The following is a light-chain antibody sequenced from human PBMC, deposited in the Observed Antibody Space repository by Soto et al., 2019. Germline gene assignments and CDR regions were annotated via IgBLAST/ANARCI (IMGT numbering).Light chain of an antibody. Sequence: QSVLTQPPSVSGDPGQRVTISCTGSSSNIGAGYDLHWYRQLPGTAPKLLIYDDNNRPSGVPDRFSGSKSGTSASLAISGLQAEDEADYYCQSYDSSLSGYVFGTGTKVTVL. J-gene: IGLJ1*01. CDR2: DDN. CDR3: QSYDSSLSGYV. V-gene: IGLV1-40*01. CDR1: SSNIGAGYD.